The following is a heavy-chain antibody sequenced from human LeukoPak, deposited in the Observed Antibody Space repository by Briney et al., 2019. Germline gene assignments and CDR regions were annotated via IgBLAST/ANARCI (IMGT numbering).Heavy chain of an antibody. CDR3: ARGRRGQLRARLTNRNYSYYMDV. D-gene: IGHD6-6*01. J-gene: IGHJ6*03. V-gene: IGHV4-34*01. CDR2: INHSGMT. CDR1: GGSFSGYY. Sequence: SETLSLTCAVYGGSFSGYYWSWIRQPPGKGLEWIGEINHSGMTNYNPSLKSRVPISVGTSKNHFSLKLSSVTAADTAVYYCARGRRGQLRARLTNRNYSYYMDVWGKGTTVTVSS.